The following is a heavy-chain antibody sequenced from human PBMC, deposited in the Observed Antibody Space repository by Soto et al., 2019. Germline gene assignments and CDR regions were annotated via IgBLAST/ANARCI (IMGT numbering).Heavy chain of an antibody. CDR1: GFTFSDYY. D-gene: IGHD6-19*01. CDR3: ARAPYSSGWYDYYYGMDV. J-gene: IGHJ6*02. V-gene: IGHV3-11*01. Sequence: QVQLVESGGGLVKPGGSLRLSCAASGFTFSDYYMSWIRQAPGKGLEWVSYITSGSTIYYADSVKGRFTIPRDNAKNSLYLQMNSLRAEDTAVYYCARAPYSSGWYDYYYGMDVWGQGTTVTVSS. CDR2: ITSGSTI.